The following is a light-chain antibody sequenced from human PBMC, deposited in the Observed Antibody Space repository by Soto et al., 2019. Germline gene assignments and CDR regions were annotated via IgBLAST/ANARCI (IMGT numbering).Light chain of an antibody. J-gene: IGKJ1*01. CDR3: QQYGSSPT. V-gene: IGKV3-20*01. Sequence: IGLTQSPGTLSLYPGERATLSCRTSHSVSTSSLAWYQQKPGQAPRVIMYRTSNRATGVPDRFTASGSGTDFTLTISGLEPEDFAVYFCQQYGSSPTFGQGTKVDIK. CDR2: RTS. CDR1: HSVSTSS.